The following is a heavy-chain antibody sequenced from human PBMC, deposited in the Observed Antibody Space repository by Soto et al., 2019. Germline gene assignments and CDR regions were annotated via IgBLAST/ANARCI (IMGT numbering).Heavy chain of an antibody. D-gene: IGHD2-15*01. Sequence: QVQLQESGPGLVKPSETLSLTCTVSGGSISTYYWSWIRQPPGKGLEWIGYIYDSGSTDYNPSTKSRVTISVDTSKNQFSLKLSSVTAADTAVYYCARHGGRYCSGGTCYIYWHFDLWGRGTLVTVSS. CDR3: ARHGGRYCSGGTCYIYWHFDL. CDR1: GGSISTYY. J-gene: IGHJ2*01. CDR2: IYDSGST. V-gene: IGHV4-59*08.